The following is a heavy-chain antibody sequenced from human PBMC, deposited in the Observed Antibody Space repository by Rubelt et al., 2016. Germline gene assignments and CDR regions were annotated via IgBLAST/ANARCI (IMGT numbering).Heavy chain of an antibody. CDR3: ARGNSGYDMDY. J-gene: IGHJ4*02. CDR1: GGSISSGGYY. CDR2: IYYSGST. V-gene: IGHV4-31*03. D-gene: IGHD5-12*01. Sequence: QVQLQESGPGLVKPSQTLSLTCTVSGGSISSGGYYWIWIRQHPGKGLEWIGYIYYSGSTYSNPSRKRRVSIAGDTSKNQCSRKLCSVTAADTAVYYCARGNSGYDMDYWGQGTLVTVSS.